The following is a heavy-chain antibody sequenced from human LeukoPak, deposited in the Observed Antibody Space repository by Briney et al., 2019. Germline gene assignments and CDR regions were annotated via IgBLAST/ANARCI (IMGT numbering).Heavy chain of an antibody. Sequence: GASVKVSCKAAGYTFTSYGISWVRQAPGQGLEWMGWISAYNGNTNYAQKLQGRVTMTTDTSTSTAYMELRSLRSDDTAVYYCARDPSYDILTGYPMWAFDYWGQGTLVTVSS. J-gene: IGHJ4*02. CDR2: ISAYNGNT. V-gene: IGHV1-18*01. CDR3: ARDPSYDILTGYPMWAFDY. CDR1: GYTFTSYG. D-gene: IGHD3-9*01.